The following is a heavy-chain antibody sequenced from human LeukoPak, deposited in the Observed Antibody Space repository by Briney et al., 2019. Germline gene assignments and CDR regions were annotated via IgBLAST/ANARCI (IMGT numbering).Heavy chain of an antibody. CDR1: GFTFSXXX. CDR2: ISYDGSNK. J-gene: IGHJ4*02. Sequence: PGRSLRLSCAASGFTFSXXXXHWVRQAPGXGXEWVAVISYDGSNKYYADSVKGRFTISRDNSKNTLYLQMNSLRAEDTAVYYCARAYSYGGFDYCGQGTLVTVSS. CDR3: ARAYSYGGFDY. D-gene: IGHD5-18*01. V-gene: IGHV3-30*04.